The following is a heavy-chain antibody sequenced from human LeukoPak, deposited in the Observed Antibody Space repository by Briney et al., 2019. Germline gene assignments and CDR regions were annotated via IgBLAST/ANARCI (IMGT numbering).Heavy chain of an antibody. CDR1: GDAFTDYH. CDR2: INPNSGGT. J-gene: IGHJ4*02. CDR3: ALYDILTGSGDY. Sequence: ASVKVSCKTIGDAFTDYHIHWLRQAPGQGLQWMGWINPNSGGTILAQKFQGRVTMTRDTSISTAYMELSRLRSDDTAVYYCALYDILTGSGDYWGQGTLVTVSS. D-gene: IGHD3-9*01. V-gene: IGHV1-2*02.